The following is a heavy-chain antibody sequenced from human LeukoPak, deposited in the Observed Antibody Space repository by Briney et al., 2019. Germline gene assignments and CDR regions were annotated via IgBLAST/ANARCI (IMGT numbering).Heavy chain of an antibody. J-gene: IGHJ5*02. V-gene: IGHV4-39*07. Sequence: SETLSLTCTVSGGSISSSSYYWGWIRQPPGKGLERIGSIYHSGSTYYNPSLKSRVTMSVDTSKNQFSLKLSSVTAADTAAYYCARDRGDGYAWGQGTLVTVSS. D-gene: IGHD5-24*01. CDR3: ARDRGDGYA. CDR1: GGSISSSSYY. CDR2: IYHSGST.